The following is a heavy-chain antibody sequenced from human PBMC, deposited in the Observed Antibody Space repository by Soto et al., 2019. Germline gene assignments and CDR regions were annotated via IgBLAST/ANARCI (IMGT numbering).Heavy chain of an antibody. Sequence: EVRLVESGGGLVQRGGSLRLSCEGSGLTFSSYSMHWVRQAPGKGLEWVSHISGSGAAMNYSDSVKGRFIVSRDNAKNSLSLQMNSLRDEDSAVYSCERVVRFRESCSSISCGYYYYAMDVWGQGTRVTVS. CDR2: ISGSGAAM. CDR3: ERVVRFRESCSSISCGYYYYAMDV. V-gene: IGHV3-48*02. D-gene: IGHD2-2*01. CDR1: GLTFSSYS. J-gene: IGHJ6*02.